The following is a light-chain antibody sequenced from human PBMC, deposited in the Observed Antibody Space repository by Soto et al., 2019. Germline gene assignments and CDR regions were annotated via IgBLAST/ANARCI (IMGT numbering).Light chain of an antibody. CDR2: WAS. CDR3: QPYYNTPPYT. V-gene: IGKV4-1*01. Sequence: DIVMTQSPDSLAVSLGERATINCKSSQSVLYSSNNKNYLAWYQQKPGQPPKLLIYWASTRESGVPDRFSGSGSGTDFPLTISSLQAEDVAVYYCQPYYNTPPYTFSQGTKLEIK. CDR1: QSVLYSSNNKNY. J-gene: IGKJ2*01.